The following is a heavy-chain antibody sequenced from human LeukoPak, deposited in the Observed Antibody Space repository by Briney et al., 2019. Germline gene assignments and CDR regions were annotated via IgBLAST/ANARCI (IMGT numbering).Heavy chain of an antibody. CDR1: GYTFTNYD. CDR2: MNPESGNT. J-gene: IGHJ5*02. V-gene: IGHV1-8*01. CDR3: ARGRMVRGITWWFEP. Sequence: ASVEVSCKPSGYTFTNYDINWVRQAPGQGLEWMGWMNPESGNTGYGQRFQGRVTMTRGTSMSTVYMELSNLRSDDTAVYYCARGRMVRGITWWFEPWGEGTLVTVSS. D-gene: IGHD3-10*01.